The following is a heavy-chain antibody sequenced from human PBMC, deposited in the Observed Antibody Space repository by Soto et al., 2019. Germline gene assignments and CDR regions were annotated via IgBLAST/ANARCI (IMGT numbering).Heavy chain of an antibody. D-gene: IGHD2-21*01. J-gene: IGHJ6*02. CDR3: ARHSSGAWIAVVAIWGPGLGMDV. CDR2: IYPGDSDT. CDR1: GYIYTRHW. Sequence: PGESLKISCKGSGYIYTRHWIGWVRQMPGKGLEWMGIIYPGDSDTRYSPSFQGQVTISADKSISTAYLQWSSLKASDTAMYYCARHSSGAWIAVVAIWGPGLGMDVWGQGITVNVS. V-gene: IGHV5-51*01.